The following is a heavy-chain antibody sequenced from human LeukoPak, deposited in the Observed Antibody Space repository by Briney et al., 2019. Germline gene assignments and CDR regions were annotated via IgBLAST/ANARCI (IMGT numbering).Heavy chain of an antibody. V-gene: IGHV3-30*09. CDR1: GFTFNNYV. D-gene: IGHD5-18*01. Sequence: GGSLRLSCAASGFTFNNYVMHWVRQAPGKGLEWVAVMSIDGNLKFYADSVRGRFAISRDNSRNTLYLELNSLRVEDTAVYYCARGGPAGGYSYGYLDYWGQGTLVTVSS. J-gene: IGHJ4*02. CDR3: ARGGPAGGYSYGYLDY. CDR2: MSIDGNLK.